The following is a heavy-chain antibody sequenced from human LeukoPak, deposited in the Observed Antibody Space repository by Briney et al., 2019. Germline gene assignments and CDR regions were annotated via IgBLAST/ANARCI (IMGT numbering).Heavy chain of an antibody. CDR3: ARQMGVGVWALDY. D-gene: IGHD3-16*01. CDR2: IFHTGKT. Sequence: SETLSLTCDVSGGSISTGNYWWGWLRQPPGKGLEWIGIIFHTGKTHDNPPLKRRVSMSVDTSKNQFSLGLSAVTAADTAVYYCARQMGVGVWALDYWGQGALVTVSS. V-gene: IGHV4-39*01. CDR1: GGSISTGNYW. J-gene: IGHJ4*02.